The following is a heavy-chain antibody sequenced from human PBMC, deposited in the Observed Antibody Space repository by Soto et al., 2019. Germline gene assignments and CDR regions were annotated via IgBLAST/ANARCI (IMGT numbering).Heavy chain of an antibody. CDR1: GGSFSGYY. CDR3: ARDGSGSGSYYKVGLSEYWFDP. V-gene: IGHV4-34*01. Sequence: KPSETLSLTCAVYGGSFSGYYWSWIRQPPGKGLEWIGEINHSGSTNYNPSLKSRVTISVDTSKNQFSLKLSSVTAADTAVYYCARDGSGSGSYYKVGLSEYWFDPWGHGTMVTVSS. J-gene: IGHJ5*02. D-gene: IGHD3-10*01. CDR2: INHSGST.